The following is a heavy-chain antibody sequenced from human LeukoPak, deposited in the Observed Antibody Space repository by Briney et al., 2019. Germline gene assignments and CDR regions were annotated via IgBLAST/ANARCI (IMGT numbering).Heavy chain of an antibody. CDR2: MNPKRENT. Sequence: EASVKVSCKASGYSLTSFDINWVRQGSGQGLEWMGWMNPKRENTGYAPTFQGRVTITRDTSIDTAFMELSSLRPDDTAVYYCARGGSSSSYYNNYGMDVWGQGTTITVSS. CDR1: GYSLTSFD. D-gene: IGHD6-13*01. V-gene: IGHV1-8*01. J-gene: IGHJ6*02. CDR3: ARGGSSSSYYNNYGMDV.